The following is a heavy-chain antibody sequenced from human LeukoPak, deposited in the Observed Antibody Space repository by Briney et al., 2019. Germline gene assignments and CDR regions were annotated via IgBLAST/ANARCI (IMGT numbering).Heavy chain of an antibody. CDR2: IYSGGST. Sequence: GGSLRLSCAASGFTVSSNYMSWVRQAPGKGLEWVSVIYSGGSTYYADSVKGRFTISRDNSKNTLYLQMNSLRAEDTAVYYCARPGMGIAAAPGGDWGQGTLVTVSS. CDR3: ARPGMGIAAAPGGD. V-gene: IGHV3-53*01. CDR1: GFTVSSNY. D-gene: IGHD6-13*01. J-gene: IGHJ4*02.